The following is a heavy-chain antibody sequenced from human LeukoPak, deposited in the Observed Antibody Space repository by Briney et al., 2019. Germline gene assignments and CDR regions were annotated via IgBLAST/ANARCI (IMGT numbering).Heavy chain of an antibody. CDR2: INPNSGDT. CDR1: GYTFTGYY. J-gene: IGHJ4*02. D-gene: IGHD3-22*01. CDR3: ATWTDHSSDLFGF. Sequence: ASVKVSCKASGYTFTGYYMHWVRQAPGQGLEWMGRINPNSGDTNYAQKFQGRVTLTRDTSISTAYMELSSLRSDDTAVYYCATWTDHSSDLFGFWGQGTLVTVSS. V-gene: IGHV1-2*02.